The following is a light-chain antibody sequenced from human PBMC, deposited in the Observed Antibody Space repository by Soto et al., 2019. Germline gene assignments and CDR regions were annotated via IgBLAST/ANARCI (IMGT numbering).Light chain of an antibody. J-gene: IGKJ3*01. CDR1: QSVSSSY. V-gene: IGKV3-20*01. CDR3: QQYGSSPGVT. CDR2: GAS. Sequence: EIVLTQSPGTLSLSPGERATLSCRASQSVSSSYLAWYQQKPGQAPRLLIYGASSSATGIPDRFSGSGSGTDFTLTISRLEPEDFGVYYCQQYGSSPGVTFGPGTKVDIK.